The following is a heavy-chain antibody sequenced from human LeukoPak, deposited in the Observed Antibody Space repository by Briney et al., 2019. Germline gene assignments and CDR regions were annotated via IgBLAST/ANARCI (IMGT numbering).Heavy chain of an antibody. Sequence: SETLSLTCAVYGGSFCGYYWSWIRQPPGKGLEWIGEINHSGSTNYNPSLKSRVTISVDTSKNQFSLKLSSVTAADTAVYYCARQLFYYGSGSYYGYWGQGTLVTVSS. J-gene: IGHJ4*02. CDR2: INHSGST. V-gene: IGHV4-34*01. CDR3: ARQLFYYGSGSYYGY. CDR1: GGSFCGYY. D-gene: IGHD3-10*01.